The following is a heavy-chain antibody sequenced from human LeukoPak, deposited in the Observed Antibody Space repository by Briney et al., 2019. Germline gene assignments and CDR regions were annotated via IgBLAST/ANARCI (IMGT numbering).Heavy chain of an antibody. Sequence: GGSLRLSCAASGFTFSSYWMHWVRQAPGKGLVWVSRINTDGSSTSYADSVKGRFTISRDNAKNTLYLQMNSLRAEDTAVYYCARGGSSSWFMFVWDYWGQGTLVTVSS. CDR3: ARGGSSSWFMFVWDY. J-gene: IGHJ4*02. CDR1: GFTFSSYW. CDR2: INTDGSST. D-gene: IGHD6-13*01. V-gene: IGHV3-74*01.